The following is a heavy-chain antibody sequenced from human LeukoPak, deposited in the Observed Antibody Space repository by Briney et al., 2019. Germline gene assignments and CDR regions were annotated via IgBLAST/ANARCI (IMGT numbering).Heavy chain of an antibody. D-gene: IGHD1-1*01. V-gene: IGHV3-21*06. CDR2: ITGRGDYM. J-gene: IGHJ5*02. Sequence: PGGSLRLSCAASGFVFGSYTMNWVRQGPGKGLELVSSITGRGDYMSGTDIYYADSVRSRFTISRDNAKNSVSLEMSSLRVEDTAVYYCAGVVSGINGDWFDPWGQGTLVTVSS. CDR1: GFVFGSYT. CDR3: AGVVSGINGDWFDP.